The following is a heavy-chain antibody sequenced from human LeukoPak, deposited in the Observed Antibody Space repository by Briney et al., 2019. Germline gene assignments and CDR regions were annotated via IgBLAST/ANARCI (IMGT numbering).Heavy chain of an antibody. V-gene: IGHV3-30*18. J-gene: IGHJ4*02. D-gene: IGHD2-15*01. CDR1: GFTFSSYG. CDR3: AKDRSGGTIDY. Sequence: GGSLRLSCAASGFTFSSYGMHWVRQDPGKGLEWVAVISYDGSNKYYADSVKGRFTISRDNSKNTLYLQMNSLRAEDTAVYYCAKDRSGGTIDYWGQGTLVTVSS. CDR2: ISYDGSNK.